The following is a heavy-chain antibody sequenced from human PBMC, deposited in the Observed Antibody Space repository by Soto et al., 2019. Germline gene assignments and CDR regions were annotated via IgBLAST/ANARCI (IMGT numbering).Heavy chain of an antibody. V-gene: IGHV4-61*01. CDR2: ISYSGST. D-gene: IGHD2-15*01. J-gene: IGHJ4*02. CDR1: GGSVSSGIYY. Sequence: PSETLSLTCTVSGGSVSSGIYYWSWIRQPPGKGLEWIGYISYSGSTNYNPSLKSRVTISVDTSKNQFSLKLTSVTAADTAVYYCARTSSGGNPDYWGQGTLVTVSS. CDR3: ARTSSGGNPDY.